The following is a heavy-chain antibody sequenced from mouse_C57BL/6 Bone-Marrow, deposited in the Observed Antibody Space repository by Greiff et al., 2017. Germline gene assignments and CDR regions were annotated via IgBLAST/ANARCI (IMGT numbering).Heavy chain of an antibody. CDR1: GYTFTDYY. CDR2: IYPGSGNT. V-gene: IGHV1-76*01. J-gene: IGHJ4*01. CDR3: ARGGYYYGSYYYAMDY. Sequence: VQLQQSGAELVRPGASVKLSCKASGYTFTDYYINWVKQRPGQGLEWIARIYPGSGNTYYNEKFKGKATLTAEKSSSTAYMQLSSLTSDDSSVYFCARGGYYYGSYYYAMDYWGQGTSVTVSS. D-gene: IGHD1-1*01.